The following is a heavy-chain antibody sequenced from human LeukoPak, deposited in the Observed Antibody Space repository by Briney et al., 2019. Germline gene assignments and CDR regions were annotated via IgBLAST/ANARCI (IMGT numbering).Heavy chain of an antibody. CDR3: ARGRREYSYGTGIFDY. CDR1: GGSFSGYY. CDR2: IKHSGST. Sequence: SETLSLTCAVYGGSFSGYYWSWIRKPPGKGLEWIGEIKHSGSTNYNPSLKSRVNISVDTSKNQLSLKLSSVTAADTAVYYCARGRREYSYGTGIFDYWGKGNLVSVSS. J-gene: IGHJ4*02. V-gene: IGHV4-34*01. D-gene: IGHD5-18*01.